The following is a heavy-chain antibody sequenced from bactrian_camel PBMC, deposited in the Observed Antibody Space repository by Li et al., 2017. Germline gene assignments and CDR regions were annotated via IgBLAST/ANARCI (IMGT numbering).Heavy chain of an antibody. CDR2: IHRDGRT. CDR3: AADLVCWYRGQVQGTTAQYNY. CDR1: GFTFSTSC. J-gene: IGHJ4*01. Sequence: HVQLVESGGGLVQPGGSLRLSCAASGFTFSTSCMAWIRQAPEKEREGVASIHRDGRTSYADSVKGRFTISRDNAKSTLSLEMNSLKPEDTAMYYCAADLVCWYRGQVQGTTAQYNYWGQGTQVTVS. D-gene: IGHD6*01. V-gene: IGHV3S26*01.